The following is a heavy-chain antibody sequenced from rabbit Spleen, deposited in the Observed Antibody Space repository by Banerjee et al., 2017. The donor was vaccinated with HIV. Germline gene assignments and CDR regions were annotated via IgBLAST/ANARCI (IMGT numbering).Heavy chain of an antibody. CDR3: ASDVGYAGYAAVTGAFDL. V-gene: IGHV1S40*01. CDR2: IDAGSSGFT. D-gene: IGHD7-1*01. Sequence: QSLEESGGDLVKPGASLTLTCTASGVSFSISSYMCWVRQAPGKGLEWIACIDAGSSGFTYFATWAKGRFAISKTSSTTVTLQMTRLTASDTASYFCASDVGYAGYAAVTGAFDLWGPGTLVTVS. J-gene: IGHJ4*01. CDR1: GVSFSISSY.